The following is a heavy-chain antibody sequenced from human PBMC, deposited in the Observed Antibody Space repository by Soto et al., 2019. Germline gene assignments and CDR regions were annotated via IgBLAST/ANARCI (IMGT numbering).Heavy chain of an antibody. CDR2: IYYSGST. CDR3: ARHYYDSSAYHFVGLDY. V-gene: IGHV4-30-4*01. CDR1: GDSITNGNYY. D-gene: IGHD3-22*01. J-gene: IGHJ4*02. Sequence: LSLTCTVSGDSITNGNYYWSWIRQPPGKGLEWIGYIYYSGSTYSNPSLNGRLTMSVDTSKNQFSLKLSSVTAADTALYYCARHYYDSSAYHFVGLDYWGQGALVTVSS.